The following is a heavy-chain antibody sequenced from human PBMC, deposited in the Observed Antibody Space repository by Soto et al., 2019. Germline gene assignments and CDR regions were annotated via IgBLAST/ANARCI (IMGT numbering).Heavy chain of an antibody. CDR2: IYYSGST. V-gene: IGHV4-31*03. J-gene: IGHJ5*02. CDR1: GGSISSGGYY. D-gene: IGHD6-13*01. Sequence: PSETLSLTCTVSGGSISSGGYYWSWIRQHPGKGLEWIGYIYYSGSTYYNPSLKSRVTISVDTSKNQFSLKLSSVTAADTAVYYCASGRIIAAAGQYNWFDPWGQRTLVTVSS. CDR3: ASGRIIAAAGQYNWFDP.